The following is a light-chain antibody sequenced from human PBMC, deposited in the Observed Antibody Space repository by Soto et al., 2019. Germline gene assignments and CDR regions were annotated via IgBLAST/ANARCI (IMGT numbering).Light chain of an antibody. CDR2: GVS. CDR3: QQYDSSWT. Sequence: EIVLTQSPGTLSLSRGERATLSCRASQSVPSNFLAWYQQKPGQAPILVIYGVSRRATGIPDRFSGSGSGTDFTLTISRLEPVDFAVYYCQQYDSSWTFGQGTKVEIK. V-gene: IGKV3-20*01. CDR1: QSVPSNF. J-gene: IGKJ1*01.